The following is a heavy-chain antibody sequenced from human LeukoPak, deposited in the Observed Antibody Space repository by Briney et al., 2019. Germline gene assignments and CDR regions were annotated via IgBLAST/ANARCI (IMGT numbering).Heavy chain of an antibody. J-gene: IGHJ4*02. D-gene: IGHD1-26*01. CDR3: ARDSGSYLYYFDY. V-gene: IGHV3-11*04. CDR1: GFTFSDYY. Sequence: GGSLRLSCAASGFTFSDYYMSWIRQAPGKGLEWLSYISSSGSTIYYADSVKGRFTISRDNAKNSLYLQMNSLRAEDTAVYYCARDSGSYLYYFDYWGQGTLVTVSS. CDR2: ISSSGSTI.